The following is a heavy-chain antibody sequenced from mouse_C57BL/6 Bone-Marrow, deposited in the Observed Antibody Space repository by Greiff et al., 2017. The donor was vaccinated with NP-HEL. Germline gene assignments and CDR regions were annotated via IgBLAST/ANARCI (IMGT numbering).Heavy chain of an antibody. CDR1: GFTFSSYG. Sequence: EVKLMESGGDLVKPGGSLKLSCAASGFTFSSYGMSWVRQTPDKRLEWVATISSGGSYTYYPDSLKGRFTIPRANAKNTPYLQMSSLKSEDTAMYYCARHPGREDYFDYWGQGTTLTVSS. V-gene: IGHV5-6*01. CDR3: ARHPGREDYFDY. CDR2: ISSGGSYT. J-gene: IGHJ2*01. D-gene: IGHD3-3*01.